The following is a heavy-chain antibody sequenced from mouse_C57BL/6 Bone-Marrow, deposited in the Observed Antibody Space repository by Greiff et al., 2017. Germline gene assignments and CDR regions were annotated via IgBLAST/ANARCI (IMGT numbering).Heavy chain of an antibody. CDR1: GYTFTTYP. D-gene: IGHD1-1*01. V-gene: IGHV1-47*01. Sequence: VMLVESGAELVKPGASVKMSCKASGYTFTTYPIEWMKQNHGKSLEWIGNFHPYNDDTKYNEKLKGKATLTVEKSSSTVYLELSRLTSDDSAVYYCARNHYYGSSPYFDYWGQGTTLTVSS. CDR2: FHPYNDDT. J-gene: IGHJ2*01. CDR3: ARNHYYGSSPYFDY.